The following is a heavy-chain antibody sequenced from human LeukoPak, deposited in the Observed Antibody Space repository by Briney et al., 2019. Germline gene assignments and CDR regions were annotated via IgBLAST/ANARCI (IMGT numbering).Heavy chain of an antibody. D-gene: IGHD4/OR15-4a*01. J-gene: IGHJ6*02. CDR3: AREDPQTKVPEGMDI. V-gene: IGHV3-23*01. CDR1: GITLSNYG. CDR2: ISDSGGRT. Sequence: PGGSLRLSCAVSGITLSNYGMSWVRQAPGEGLEWVAGISDSGGRTNYADSVKGRFTISRDNPKNTLYLQMNSLRAEDTAVYYCAREDPQTKVPEGMDIWGQGTTVTVSS.